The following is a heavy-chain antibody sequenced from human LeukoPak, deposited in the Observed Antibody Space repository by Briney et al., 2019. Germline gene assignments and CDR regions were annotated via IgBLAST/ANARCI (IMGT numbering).Heavy chain of an antibody. D-gene: IGHD3-22*01. Sequence: ASVKVSCKASGGTFSSYAISWVRQAPGQGLEWMGIINPSGGSTSYAQKFQGRVTMTRDTSTSTVYMELSSLRSEDTAVYYCARVAYYYDSSGYYYRYWGQGTLVTVSS. J-gene: IGHJ4*02. CDR1: GGTFSSYA. CDR2: INPSGGST. V-gene: IGHV1-46*01. CDR3: ARVAYYYDSSGYYYRY.